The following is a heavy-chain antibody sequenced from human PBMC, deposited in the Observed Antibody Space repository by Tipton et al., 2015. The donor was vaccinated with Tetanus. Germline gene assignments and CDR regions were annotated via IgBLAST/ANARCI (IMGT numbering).Heavy chain of an antibody. CDR1: GGSISSMSYY. D-gene: IGHD4-17*01. J-gene: IGHJ6*03. CDR3: ARRLSGDPHYYTDV. V-gene: IGHV4-39*01. CDR2: IYYGGRA. Sequence: LRLSCTVSGGSISSMSYYWGWIRQPPGKGLEWIGTIYYGGRAYYNPSLKGRVSISVDTSKNQFSLEVSSVTAADTAVYYCARRLSGDPHYYTDVWGKGTTVTVSS.